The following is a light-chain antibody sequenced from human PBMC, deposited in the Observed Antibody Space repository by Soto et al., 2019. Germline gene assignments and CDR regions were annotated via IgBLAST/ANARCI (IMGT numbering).Light chain of an antibody. CDR3: QSYDSSVSKVV. CDR1: SSNIGAGYD. V-gene: IGLV1-40*01. Sequence: QSVLTQPPSVSGAPGQRVTISCTGSSSNIGAGYDVHWYQQLPGTAPKLLSYGNSNRPSGVPDRFSGSKSGTSASLAITGLQAEDEADYYCQSYDSSVSKVVFGGGTNLTVL. J-gene: IGLJ2*01. CDR2: GNS.